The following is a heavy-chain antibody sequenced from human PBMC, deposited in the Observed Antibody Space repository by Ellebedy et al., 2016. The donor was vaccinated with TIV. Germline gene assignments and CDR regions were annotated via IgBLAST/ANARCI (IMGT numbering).Heavy chain of an antibody. J-gene: IGHJ4*02. CDR1: GYTFTSFG. D-gene: IGHD5-24*01. Sequence: ASVKVSCKASGYTFTSFGILWVRQAPGQGPEWMGWISGYNANTKNAQKFQGRVIMTKDTTTSTAYMELRSLRSDDTAVYYCAKRDGYNYGSFDSWGQGTLVTVSS. CDR3: AKRDGYNYGSFDS. V-gene: IGHV1-18*01. CDR2: ISGYNANT.